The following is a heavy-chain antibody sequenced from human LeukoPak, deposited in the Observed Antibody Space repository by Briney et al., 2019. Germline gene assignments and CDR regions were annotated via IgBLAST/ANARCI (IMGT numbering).Heavy chain of an antibody. V-gene: IGHV3-30*18. Sequence: PGRSLRVSCAASGFTFSSYGMHWVRQAPSKGLEWVAVISYDGSNKYYADSVEGRFTISRDNSKNTLYLQMNSLRAEDTAVYYRAKTWEQWLWGLDYWGQGTLVTVSS. CDR2: ISYDGSNK. D-gene: IGHD6-19*01. J-gene: IGHJ4*02. CDR1: GFTFSSYG. CDR3: AKTWEQWLWGLDY.